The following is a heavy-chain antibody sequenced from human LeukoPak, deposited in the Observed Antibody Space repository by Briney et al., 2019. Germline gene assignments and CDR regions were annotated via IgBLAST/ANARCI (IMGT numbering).Heavy chain of an antibody. J-gene: IGHJ4*02. D-gene: IGHD3-16*01. V-gene: IGHV3-74*01. CDR3: TRGGVPGAYDY. CDR2: FKSDGYST. Sequence: GGSLRLSCAASGFTFSSYWMHWVRQAPGEGLVWVSGFKSDGYSTIYADSVKGRFTISRDNAKNTLYLQMNSLRVDDTAVYYCTRGGVPGAYDYWGQGTLVTVSS. CDR1: GFTFSSYW.